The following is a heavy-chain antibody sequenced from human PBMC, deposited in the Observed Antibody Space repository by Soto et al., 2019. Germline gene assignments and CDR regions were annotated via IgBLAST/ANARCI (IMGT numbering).Heavy chain of an antibody. CDR2: IYYSGST. Sequence: ASETLSLACTVSGGSISSGGYYWCWIRQHPGKGLEWIGYIYYSGSTYYNPSLKSRVTISVDTSKNQFSLRLSSVTAADTAVYYCARDPRYCTNGVCYFSFLGFDYWGQGTLVTVSS. D-gene: IGHD2-8*01. J-gene: IGHJ4*02. CDR3: ARDPRYCTNGVCYFSFLGFDY. CDR1: GGSISSGGYY. V-gene: IGHV4-31*03.